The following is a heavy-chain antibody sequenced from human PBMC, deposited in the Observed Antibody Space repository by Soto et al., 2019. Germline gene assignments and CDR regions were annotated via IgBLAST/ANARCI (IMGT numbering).Heavy chain of an antibody. V-gene: IGHV1-69*01. CDR2: LAVILGTP. D-gene: IGHD3-22*01. CDR1: GGTFNSNA. Sequence: QVQLMQSGSEVKKPGSSVKISCKAFGGTFNSNAFSWVRQVPGQGLEWMGGLAVILGTPNYAQKFQGRVTLSADETTTTAYMEVTSLTSEDTAIYYRASGYYDSSGYSIDYWGQGTQITVSS. J-gene: IGHJ4*02. CDR3: ASGYYDSSGYSIDY.